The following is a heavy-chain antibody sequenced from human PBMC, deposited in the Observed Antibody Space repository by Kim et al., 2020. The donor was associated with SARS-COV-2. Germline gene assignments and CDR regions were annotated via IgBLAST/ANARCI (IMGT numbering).Heavy chain of an antibody. J-gene: IGHJ5*02. CDR3: ARDFGIVVVPAARAGWFDP. Sequence: GGSLRLSCAASGFTFSSYRMNWVRQAPGKGLEWVSSISSSSSYIYYADSVKGRFTISRDNAKNSLYLQMNSLRAEDTAVYYCARDFGIVVVPAARAGWFDPWGQGTLVTVSS. V-gene: IGHV3-21*01. CDR2: ISSSSSYI. CDR1: GFTFSSYR. D-gene: IGHD2-2*01.